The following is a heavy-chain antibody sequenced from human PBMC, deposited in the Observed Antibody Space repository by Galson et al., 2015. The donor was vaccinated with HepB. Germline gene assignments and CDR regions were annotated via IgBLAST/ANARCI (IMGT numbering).Heavy chain of an antibody. Sequence: SLRLSCAASGFTFRSYAMSWVRQAPGDGLEWVSAIRGSGGNTYYADSVTGRFTISSDNSQNTLYMQMNSLRAEDTAVYYCAVAVRGGPFNYYYYGMDVWGQGTTVTVSS. CDR1: GFTFRSYA. D-gene: IGHD3-10*01. J-gene: IGHJ6*02. V-gene: IGHV3-23*01. CDR3: AVAVRGGPFNYYYYGMDV. CDR2: IRGSGGNT.